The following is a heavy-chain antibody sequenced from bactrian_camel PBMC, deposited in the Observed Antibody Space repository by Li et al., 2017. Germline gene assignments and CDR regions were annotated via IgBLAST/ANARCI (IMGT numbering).Heavy chain of an antibody. Sequence: VQLVESGGGSVQAGGSLTLACTLSGHIKDNCMGWLRQAPGKEREGVAAIAGDGSISYADSVKGRFTISQDTAKSTLYLQMYSLKPEDTAMYYCASGPPTGTLATMLRKPQLWLNWGQGTQVTVS. J-gene: IGHJ4*01. CDR2: IAGDGSI. CDR1: GHIKDNC. CDR3: ASGPPTGTLATMLRKPQLWLN. D-gene: IGHD4*01. V-gene: IGHV3S53*01.